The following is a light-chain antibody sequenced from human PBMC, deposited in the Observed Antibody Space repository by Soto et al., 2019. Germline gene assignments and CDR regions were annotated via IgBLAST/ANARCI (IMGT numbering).Light chain of an antibody. V-gene: IGKV3-15*01. CDR2: GAS. J-gene: IGKJ5*01. Sequence: EIVMTQSPATLSVSPGERATLSCRASQTVLSNLAWYQQKPGQAPRLLIYGASTRATGIPARFSGSGSGTHFTLTISSLEPEDFAMYYCQQSASSVTFGQGTRLEIK. CDR1: QTVLSN. CDR3: QQSASSVT.